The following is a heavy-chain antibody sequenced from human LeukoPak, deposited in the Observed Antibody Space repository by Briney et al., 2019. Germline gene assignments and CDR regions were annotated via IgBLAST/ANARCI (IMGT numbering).Heavy chain of an antibody. D-gene: IGHD6-13*01. J-gene: IGHJ4*02. Sequence: SVKVSCKASGGTFSSYAISWVRQAPGQGLEWMGRIIPIFGTANYAQRFHGRVTITADESTSTAYMELSSLRSEDTAVYYCARRIAAAGMFPLDYWGQGTLVTVSS. CDR3: ARRIAAAGMFPLDY. V-gene: IGHV1-69*01. CDR2: IIPIFGTA. CDR1: GGTFSSYA.